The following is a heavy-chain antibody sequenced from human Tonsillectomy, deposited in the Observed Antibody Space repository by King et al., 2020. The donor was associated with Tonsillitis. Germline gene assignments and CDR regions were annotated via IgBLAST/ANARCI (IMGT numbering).Heavy chain of an antibody. J-gene: IGHJ6*02. CDR2: IYPGDSDT. CDR3: ARLIGAGDGYNLGHYYQYGMDI. CDR1: GYSFTNYW. V-gene: IGHV5-51*01. D-gene: IGHD5-24*01. Sequence: QLVQSGAEVKKPGESLKISCKGSGYSFTNYWIGWVRQMPGKGLEWMGIIYPGDSDTRYSPSFQGQVTFSADKSISTAYLQWSSLKASDTAMYYCARLIGAGDGYNLGHYYQYGMDIWGQGTTVIVSS.